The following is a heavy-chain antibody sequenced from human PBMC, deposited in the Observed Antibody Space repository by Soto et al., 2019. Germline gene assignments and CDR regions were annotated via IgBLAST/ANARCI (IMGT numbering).Heavy chain of an antibody. Sequence: GGSLRLSCAASGFTFSSYWMSWVRQAPGKGLEWVANIKQDGSEKYYVDSVKGRFTISRDNAKNSLYLQMNSLRAEDTAVYYCASLLYGDYEGDYRDYYYYMDVWGKGTTVTVSS. V-gene: IGHV3-7*01. CDR3: ASLLYGDYEGDYRDYYYYMDV. CDR1: GFTFSSYW. J-gene: IGHJ6*03. CDR2: IKQDGSEK. D-gene: IGHD4-17*01.